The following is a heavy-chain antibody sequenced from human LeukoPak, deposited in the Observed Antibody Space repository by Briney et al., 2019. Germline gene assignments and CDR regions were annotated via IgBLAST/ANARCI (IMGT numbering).Heavy chain of an antibody. CDR2: IYSNGDT. CDR3: ASRHSKQQPYYYYMDI. CDR1: GDSISSGSDN. V-gene: IGHV4-61*02. Sequence: SQTLSLTCTVSGDSISSGSDNWSWIRPPAGKGLEWIGRIYSNGDTKYNPSLKSRVTISVDTSKNQFSLKLTSATAADTAVYYCASRHSKQQPYYYYMDIWGKGTTVTVSS. J-gene: IGHJ6*03. D-gene: IGHD6-13*01.